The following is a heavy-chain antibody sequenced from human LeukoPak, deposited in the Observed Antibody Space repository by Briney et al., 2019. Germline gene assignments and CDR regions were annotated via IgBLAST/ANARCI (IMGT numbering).Heavy chain of an antibody. J-gene: IGHJ4*02. CDR1: GGSFSSYY. Sequence: PSETLSLTCTVSGGSFSSYYWSWIRQPPGKGLEWIGYIYYSGSTSYNPSLKSRVTISVDTSKNQFSLQLNSVTPEDTAVYYCARTLYCSSTSCYEGGYYFDYWGQGTLVTVSS. CDR3: ARTLYCSSTSCYEGGYYFDY. D-gene: IGHD2-2*01. V-gene: IGHV4-59*12. CDR2: IYYSGST.